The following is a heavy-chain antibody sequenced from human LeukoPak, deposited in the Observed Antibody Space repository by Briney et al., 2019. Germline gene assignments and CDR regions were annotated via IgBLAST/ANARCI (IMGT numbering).Heavy chain of an antibody. V-gene: IGHV1-2*02. CDR1: GYTFTGYY. CDR2: INPNSGGT. D-gene: IGHD3-22*01. J-gene: IGHJ6*02. CDR3: ASNYDSSGYYYYYYGMDV. Sequence: ASVKVSCKASGYTFTGYYMHWVRQAPGQGLEWMGWINPNSGGTNYAQKFQGRVTMTRDASISTAYMELSRLRSDDTAAYYCASNYDSSGYYYYYYGMDVWGQGTTVTVSS.